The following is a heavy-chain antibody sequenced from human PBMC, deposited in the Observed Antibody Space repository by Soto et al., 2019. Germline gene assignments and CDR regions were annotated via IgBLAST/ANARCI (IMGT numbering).Heavy chain of an antibody. J-gene: IGHJ4*02. CDR3: ARDQPTYSSSYFAY. CDR2: ISGRGDDT. V-gene: IGHV3-23*01. Sequence: GGSLRLSCAASGFTFSSYAMSWVRQAPGKGLEWVSTISGRGDDTYYTDSVKGRFTISRDNSKNTLYVHMNSLRAEDTAVYYCARDQPTYSSSYFAYWGQGTLVTVSS. CDR1: GFTFSSYA. D-gene: IGHD3-22*01.